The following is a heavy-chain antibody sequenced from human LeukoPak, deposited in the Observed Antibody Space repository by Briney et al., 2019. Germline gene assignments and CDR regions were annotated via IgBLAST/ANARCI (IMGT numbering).Heavy chain of an antibody. J-gene: IGHJ6*03. Sequence: ASVKVSCKASGGTFSSYAISWVRQAPGQGLEWMGGIIPIFGTANYAQKFQGRVTITADESTSTAYMELSSLRSDDTAVYYCARAPPYNWNYFGSADYYMDVWGKGTTVTVSS. D-gene: IGHD1-7*01. V-gene: IGHV1-69*13. CDR2: IIPIFGTA. CDR1: GGTFSSYA. CDR3: ARAPPYNWNYFGSADYYMDV.